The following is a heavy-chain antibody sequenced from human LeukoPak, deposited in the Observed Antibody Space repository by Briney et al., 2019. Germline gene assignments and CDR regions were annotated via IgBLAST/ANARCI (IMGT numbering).Heavy chain of an antibody. D-gene: IGHD2-2*01. CDR1: GFTFSSYE. Sequence: PGGSLRLSCAASGFTFSSYEMNWVRQAPGKGLEWVSYISSSGSTIYYADSVKGRFTISRDNAKNSLYLQMNSLRAEDTAVYYCARGDCSSTSCYFYYYYGMDVWGQGTTVTVSS. CDR2: ISSSGSTI. J-gene: IGHJ6*02. V-gene: IGHV3-48*03. CDR3: ARGDCSSTSCYFYYYYGMDV.